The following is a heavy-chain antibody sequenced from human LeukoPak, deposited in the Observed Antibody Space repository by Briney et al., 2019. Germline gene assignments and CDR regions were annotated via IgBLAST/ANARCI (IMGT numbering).Heavy chain of an antibody. CDR3: AKGDSSGWYLNYYYGMDV. CDR1: GFTFDDYA. J-gene: IGHJ6*02. V-gene: IGHV3-43*02. D-gene: IGHD6-19*01. CDR2: ISGDGGST. Sequence: GGSLRLSCAASGFTFDDYAMHWVRQAPGKGLEWVSLISGDGGSTYYADSVKGRFTISRDNSKNSLYLQMNSLRTEDTALYYCAKGDSSGWYLNYYYGMDVWGQGTTVTVSS.